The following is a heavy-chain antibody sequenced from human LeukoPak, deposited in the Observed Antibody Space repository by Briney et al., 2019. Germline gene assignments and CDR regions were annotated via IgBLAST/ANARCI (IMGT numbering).Heavy chain of an antibody. D-gene: IGHD3-22*01. V-gene: IGHV1-46*01. CDR1: GYTLTGYY. CDR3: ARVIRGRTMIGAFDI. J-gene: IGHJ3*02. CDR2: INPSGGST. Sequence: GASVKVSCKASGYTLTGYYMHWVRQAPGQGLEWMGIINPSGGSTSYAQKFQGRVTMTRDTSTSTVYMELSSLRSEDTAVYYCARVIRGRTMIGAFDIWGQGTMVTVSS.